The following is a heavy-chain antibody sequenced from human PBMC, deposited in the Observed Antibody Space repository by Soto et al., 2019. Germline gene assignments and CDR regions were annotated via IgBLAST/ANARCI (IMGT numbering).Heavy chain of an antibody. CDR3: ARDLKEYCSDGKCNWFDP. CDR1: GASITTYY. J-gene: IGHJ5*02. CDR2: ISYSGST. V-gene: IGHV4-59*01. Sequence: SETLSLTCTVSGASITTYYWSWIRQPPGKGLEWIGYISYSGSTNYNPSLKSRVTISFDASKNQISLQVRSATAADAAVYYCARDLKEYCSDGKCNWFDPWGQGTLVTVSS. D-gene: IGHD2-15*01.